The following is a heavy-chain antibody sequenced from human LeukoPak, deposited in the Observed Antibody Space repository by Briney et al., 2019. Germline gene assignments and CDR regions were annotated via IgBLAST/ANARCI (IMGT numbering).Heavy chain of an antibody. V-gene: IGHV4-4*07. CDR2: IYTSGST. J-gene: IGHJ4*02. CDR3: ARAGSSGYYWGYLDY. D-gene: IGHD3-22*01. CDR1: GGSISSYY. Sequence: SETLSLTCTVSGGSISSYYWSWIRQPAGKGLEWIGRIYTSGSTNYNPSLESRVTISVDTSKNQFSLKLTSVTAADTAAYYCARAGSSGYYWGYLDYWGQGTLVTVSS.